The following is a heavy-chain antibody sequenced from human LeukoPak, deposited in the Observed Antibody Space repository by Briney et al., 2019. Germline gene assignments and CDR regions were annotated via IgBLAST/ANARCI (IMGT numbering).Heavy chain of an antibody. CDR2: IDPSDSYT. V-gene: IGHV5-10-1*01. Sequence: GESLKISCKGSGYSFTSYWISWVRQMPGKGLEWMGRIDPSDSYTNYSPSFQGHVTISADKSISTACLQWSSLRASDTAMYYCARGFYGSGSPFDYWGQGTLVTVSP. D-gene: IGHD3-10*01. CDR3: ARGFYGSGSPFDY. CDR1: GYSFTSYW. J-gene: IGHJ4*02.